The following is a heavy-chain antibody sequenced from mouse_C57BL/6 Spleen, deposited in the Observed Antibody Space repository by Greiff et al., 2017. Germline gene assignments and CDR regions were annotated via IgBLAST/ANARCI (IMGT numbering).Heavy chain of an antibody. J-gene: IGHJ2*01. Sequence: VQLQESGAELARPGASVKLSCKASGYTFTSYGISWVKQRPGQGLEWIGEIYPGSGNTYYNEKFKGKATLTADKSSSTAYMELRSLTSEDSAVYFCGRGDYYGSSPFDDWGQGTTLTVSS. CDR3: GRGDYYGSSPFDD. CDR1: GYTFTSYG. D-gene: IGHD1-1*01. V-gene: IGHV1-81*01. CDR2: IYPGSGNT.